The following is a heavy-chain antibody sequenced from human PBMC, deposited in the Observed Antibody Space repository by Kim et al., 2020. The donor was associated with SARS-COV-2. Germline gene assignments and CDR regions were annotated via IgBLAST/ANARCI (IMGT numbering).Heavy chain of an antibody. CDR3: AKDRGWGSGGYCTTFAY. Sequence: VKGRFTISIDNSKNTLYLQMNSLRAEDTAVYYCAKDRGWGSGGYCTTFAYWGQGTLVTVTS. D-gene: IGHD3-10*01. J-gene: IGHJ4*02. V-gene: IGHV3-23*01.